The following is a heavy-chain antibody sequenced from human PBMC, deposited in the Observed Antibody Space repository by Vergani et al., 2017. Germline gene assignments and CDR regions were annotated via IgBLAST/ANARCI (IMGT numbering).Heavy chain of an antibody. CDR2: ISSNGGST. CDR3: ARGPLGYCSGGSCYPEYFQH. Sequence: EVQLVESGGGLVQPGGSLRLSCSASGFTFSSYAMHWVRQAPGKGLEYVSAISSNGGSTYYADSVKGRFTISRDNSKNTLYLQMSSLRAEDTAVYYCARGPLGYCSGGSCYPEYFQHWGQGTLVTVSS. J-gene: IGHJ1*01. D-gene: IGHD2-15*01. V-gene: IGHV3-64D*06. CDR1: GFTFSSYA.